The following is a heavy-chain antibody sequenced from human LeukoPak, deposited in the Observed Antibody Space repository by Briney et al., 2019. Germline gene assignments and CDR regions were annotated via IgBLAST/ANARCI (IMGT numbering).Heavy chain of an antibody. CDR1: GYTFTGYY. D-gene: IGHD6-13*01. CDR3: ARAATESQLVLVNWFDP. Sequence: GASVKVSCKASGYTFTGYYMHWVRRAPGQGLEWMGWINPNSGGTNYAQKFQGRVTMTRDTSISTAYMELSRLRSDDTAVYYCARAATESQLVLVNWFDPWGQGTLVTVSS. V-gene: IGHV1-2*02. CDR2: INPNSGGT. J-gene: IGHJ5*02.